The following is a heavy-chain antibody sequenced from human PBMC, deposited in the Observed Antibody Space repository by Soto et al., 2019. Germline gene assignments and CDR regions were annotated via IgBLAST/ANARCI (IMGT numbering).Heavy chain of an antibody. D-gene: IGHD2-2*01. V-gene: IGHV3-23*01. CDR1: GFIFNNYG. CDR2: ISDSGDST. CDR3: VKDLYRSSTMPCLDH. Sequence: LRLSCKASGFIFNNYGMSWVRQAPGKGLEWVSGISDSGDSTYYADSMRGRFTISRDNSKNTLYLQMNSLRPEDTAMYYCVKDLYRSSTMPCLDHWGQGALVTVSS. J-gene: IGHJ4*02.